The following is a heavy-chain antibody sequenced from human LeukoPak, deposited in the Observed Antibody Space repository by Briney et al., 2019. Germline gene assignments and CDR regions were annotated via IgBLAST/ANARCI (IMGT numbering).Heavy chain of an antibody. CDR2: ISSSSSTI. J-gene: IGHJ3*02. V-gene: IGHV3-48*01. CDR3: AREGVVVVPAAEGLDAFDI. CDR1: GFTFSSYS. D-gene: IGHD2-2*01. Sequence: GGSLRLSCAASGFTFSSYSMNWVRQAPGKGLEWVSYISSSSSTIYYADSVKGRFTISRDNAKNSLCLQMNSLRAEDTAVYYCAREGVVVVPAAEGLDAFDIWGQGTMVTVSS.